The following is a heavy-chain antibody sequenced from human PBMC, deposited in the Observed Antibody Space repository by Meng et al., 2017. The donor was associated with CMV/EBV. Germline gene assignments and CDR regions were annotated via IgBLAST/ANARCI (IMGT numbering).Heavy chain of an antibody. J-gene: IGHJ4*02. CDR1: GFSRRPSGLG. V-gene: IGHV2-5*02. CDR3: ARIAAAGRFDY. D-gene: IGHD6-13*01. Sequence: QITLQMSVPTLLHPTPTLTLTCTFSGFSRRPSGLGVGWIRQPPGKALEWLALIYWDDDKRYSPSLKSRLTITKDTSKNQVVLTMTNMDPVDTATYYCARIAAAGRFDYWGQGTLVTVSS. CDR2: IYWDDDK.